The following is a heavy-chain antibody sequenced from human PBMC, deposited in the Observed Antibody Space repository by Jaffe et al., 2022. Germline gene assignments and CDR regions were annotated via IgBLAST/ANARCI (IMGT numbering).Heavy chain of an antibody. CDR3: ARQLCSGGTCYSLSNYYMDV. Sequence: EVQLVQSGAEVKKPGESLKISCKGSGYNFTSYWIGWVRQMPGKGLECMGIIYPGDSDTRYSPSFQGQVTISADKSISTAYLQWSSLKASDTAMYYCARQLCSGGTCYSLSNYYMDVWGKGTTVTVSS. CDR2: IYPGDSDT. J-gene: IGHJ6*03. D-gene: IGHD2-15*01. CDR1: GYNFTSYW. V-gene: IGHV5-51*01.